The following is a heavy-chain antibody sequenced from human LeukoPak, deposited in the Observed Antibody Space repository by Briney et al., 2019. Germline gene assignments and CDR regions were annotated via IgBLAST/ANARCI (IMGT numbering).Heavy chain of an antibody. CDR3: ARDITIFGVAPQNWFDP. J-gene: IGHJ5*02. D-gene: IGHD3-3*01. CDR1: GGSISSYY. V-gene: IGHV4-4*07. Sequence: SETLSLTCTVSGGSISSYYWSWIRQPAGKGLEWLGRIYTSGSTNYNPSLKSRVTMSVETSKNQFSLKLSSVTAADTAVYYCARDITIFGVAPQNWFDPGAREPWSPSPQ. CDR2: IYTSGST.